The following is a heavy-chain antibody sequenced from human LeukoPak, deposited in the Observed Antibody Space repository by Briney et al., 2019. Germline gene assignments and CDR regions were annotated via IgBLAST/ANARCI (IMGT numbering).Heavy chain of an antibody. D-gene: IGHD6-13*01. V-gene: IGHV4-59*01. CDR3: ARTAPYSSSWFDY. J-gene: IGHJ4*02. Sequence: SEALSLTCTVSGGSISSYYWSWIRQPPGKGLEWIGYIYYSGSTNYNPSLKSRVTISVDTSKNQFSLKLSSVTAADTAVYYCARTAPYSSSWFDYWGQGTLVTVSS. CDR2: IYYSGST. CDR1: GGSISSYY.